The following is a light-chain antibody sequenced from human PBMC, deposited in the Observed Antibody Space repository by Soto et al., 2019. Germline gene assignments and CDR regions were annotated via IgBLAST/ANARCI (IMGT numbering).Light chain of an antibody. V-gene: IGLV2-11*01. CDR3: CSYAGSNILM. CDR1: SSDVGGYNY. Sequence: QSALTQPRSVSGSPGQSVTISCTGTSSDVGGYNYVSWYQQHPGKVPKLMIFDVNKRPSGVPDRFSGSKSGNTASLTISGLQAEDEADYNCCSYAGSNILMFGGGTQLTVL. CDR2: DVN. J-gene: IGLJ3*02.